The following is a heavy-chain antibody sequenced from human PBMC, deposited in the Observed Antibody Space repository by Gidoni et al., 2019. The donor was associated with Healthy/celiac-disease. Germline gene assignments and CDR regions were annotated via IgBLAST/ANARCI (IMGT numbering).Heavy chain of an antibody. Sequence: QVTLKESGPVLVKPTETLTLTCTVSGFSLSNARMGVSWIRQPPGKALEWLAHIFSNDEKSYSTSLKSRLTISKDTSKSQVVLTMTNMDPVDTATYYCARIQGLGAAAATWGGYYFDYWGQGTLVTVSS. CDR3: ARIQGLGAAAATWGGYYFDY. J-gene: IGHJ4*02. D-gene: IGHD6-13*01. V-gene: IGHV2-26*01. CDR2: IFSNDEK. CDR1: GFSLSNARMG.